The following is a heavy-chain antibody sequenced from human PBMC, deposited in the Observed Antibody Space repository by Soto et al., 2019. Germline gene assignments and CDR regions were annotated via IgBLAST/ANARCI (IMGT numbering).Heavy chain of an antibody. CDR3: ARDGFVRQKRDRMTIRNGHDAFDI. D-gene: IGHD3-10*01. J-gene: IGHJ3*02. CDR1: GGSISSGGYY. CDR2: IYYSGST. Sequence: QVQLQESGPGLVKPSQTLSLTCTVSGGSISSGGYYWSWIRQHPGKGLEWIGYIYYSGSTYYNPSLKSRVTISVDTSKNQFSLKLSSVTAADTAVYYCARDGFVRQKRDRMTIRNGHDAFDIWGQGTMVTVSS. V-gene: IGHV4-31*03.